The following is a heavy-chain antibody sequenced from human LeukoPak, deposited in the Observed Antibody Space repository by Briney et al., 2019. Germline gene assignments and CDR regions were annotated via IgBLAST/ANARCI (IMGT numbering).Heavy chain of an antibody. CDR3: AKRGVVIRVILVGFHKQAYYFDS. D-gene: IGHD3-10*01. CDR2: IIDIGGST. V-gene: IGHV3-23*01. Sequence: RGSLKLSCAVSGITLSNYGMSWVRQAPEEGLEWVAGIIDIGGSTKHGDPVKGRFMISRDNAKNTLYLQMNSLRAEDTAVYFCAKRGVVIRVILVGFHKQAYYFDSWGQGALVTVSS. J-gene: IGHJ4*02. CDR1: GITLSNYG.